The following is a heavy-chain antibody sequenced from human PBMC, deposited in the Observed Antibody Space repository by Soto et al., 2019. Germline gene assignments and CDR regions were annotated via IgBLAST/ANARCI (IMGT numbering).Heavy chain of an antibody. CDR2: IYPGDSDT. Sequence: PGESLKISCKGSGYSFTSYWIGWVRQMPGKGLEWMGIIYPGDSDTRYSPSFQGQVTISADKSISTAYLQWSSLKASDTAMYYCARHRSYCTNGVCYTYYYYGMDVWGQGTKVTVSS. CDR3: ARHRSYCTNGVCYTYYYYGMDV. V-gene: IGHV5-51*01. D-gene: IGHD2-8*01. J-gene: IGHJ6*02. CDR1: GYSFTSYW.